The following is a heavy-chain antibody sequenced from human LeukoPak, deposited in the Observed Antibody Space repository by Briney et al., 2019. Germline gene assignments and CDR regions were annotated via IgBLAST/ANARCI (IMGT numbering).Heavy chain of an antibody. Sequence: PGGSLRLSCAASGFTFRNNWMTWVRQAPGKGLEWVAHIKEDGSAQNYIDSVKGRFTISRDNAKNSLFLQMNSVRAEDTAIYYCARDLGWFLFDPWGQGTLVTVSS. D-gene: IGHD3-3*01. CDR3: ARDLGWFLFDP. CDR2: IKEDGSAQ. CDR1: GFTFRNNW. V-gene: IGHV3-7*01. J-gene: IGHJ5*02.